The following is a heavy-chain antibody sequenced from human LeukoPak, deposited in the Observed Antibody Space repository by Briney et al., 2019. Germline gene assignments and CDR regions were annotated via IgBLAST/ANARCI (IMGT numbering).Heavy chain of an antibody. CDR3: ARDRSSSWYQSPGWFDP. D-gene: IGHD6-13*01. Sequence: SETLSLTCTVSGGSISSYYWSWIRRPPGKGLEWIGYIYYSGSTNYNPSLKSRVTISVDTSKNQFSLKLSSVTAADTAVYYCARDRSSSWYQSPGWFDPWGQGTLVTVSS. V-gene: IGHV4-59*01. CDR2: IYYSGST. J-gene: IGHJ5*02. CDR1: GGSISSYY.